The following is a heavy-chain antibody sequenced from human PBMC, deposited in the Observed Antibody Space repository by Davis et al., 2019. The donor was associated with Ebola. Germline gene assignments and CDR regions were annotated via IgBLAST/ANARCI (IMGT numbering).Heavy chain of an antibody. D-gene: IGHD2-2*01. CDR2: ISGSGGST. V-gene: IGHV3-23*01. CDR1: GFTFSSYA. J-gene: IGHJ4*02. Sequence: GESLKISCAASGFTFSSYAMSWVRQAPGKGLEWVSAISGSGGSTYYADSVKGRFTISRDNSKNTLYLQMNSLRAEDTAVYYCAKDSVSSLSYWGQGTLVTVSS. CDR3: AKDSVSSLSY.